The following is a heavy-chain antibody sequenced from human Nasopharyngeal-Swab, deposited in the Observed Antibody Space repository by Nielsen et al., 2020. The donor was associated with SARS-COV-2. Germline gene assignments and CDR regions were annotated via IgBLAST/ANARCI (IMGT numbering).Heavy chain of an antibody. V-gene: IGHV3-20*01. CDR2: INWNGGST. Sequence: GGSLRLSCAASGLTFDDYGMSWVRQAPGKGLEWVSGINWNGGSTGYADSVKGRFTISRDNAKNSLYLQMNSLRAEDTALYHCAREGGYCSGGSCPYYGMDVWGQGTTVTVSS. CDR1: GLTFDDYG. CDR3: AREGGYCSGGSCPYYGMDV. J-gene: IGHJ6*02. D-gene: IGHD2-15*01.